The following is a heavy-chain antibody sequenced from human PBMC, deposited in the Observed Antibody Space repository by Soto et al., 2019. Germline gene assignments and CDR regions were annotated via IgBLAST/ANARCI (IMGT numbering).Heavy chain of an antibody. CDR3: ARDDYSDYTEYGFET. V-gene: IGHV1-69*08. CDR1: GGTFSSDT. Sequence: QVQLVQSGAEVKTPGSSVKVSCTASGGTFSSDTVSWVRQAPGQGLEWMGRIIPMFDMSEYADKFQGRATITADESATTVYMELSSLTSDDTAMYFCARDDYSDYTEYGFETWGQGTVVTVSS. D-gene: IGHD4-17*01. CDR2: IIPMFDMS. J-gene: IGHJ3*02.